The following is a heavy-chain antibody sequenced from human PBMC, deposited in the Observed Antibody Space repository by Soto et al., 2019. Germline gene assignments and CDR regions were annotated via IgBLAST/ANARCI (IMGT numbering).Heavy chain of an antibody. J-gene: IGHJ4*01. CDR3: ASKAACGGDCYAFDS. D-gene: IGHD2-21*02. Sequence: QVYLVQSGAEVKKPGSSVNISCKASGGIFSSNTINWVRQAAGQGLEWMGGILPLFGTANYAEKFQGRVTITSDKSTKTEYMELTSLRAEDTAVYYCASKAACGGDCYAFDSWGHGTLVTGSS. CDR1: GGIFSSNT. CDR2: ILPLFGTA. V-gene: IGHV1-69*06.